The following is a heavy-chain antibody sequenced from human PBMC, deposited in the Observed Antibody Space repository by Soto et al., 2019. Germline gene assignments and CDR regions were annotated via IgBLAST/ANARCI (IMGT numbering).Heavy chain of an antibody. CDR3: ARAEPLDY. Sequence: QVQLVQSGAEVKKPGASVNVSCKASGYTFTVYPMHWVRQAPGQRLEWMGWINGGDGNTRYSQRFQGRVTITRDTSASTTYMELSSLRSEDTAIYFCARAEPLDYWGQGTLVTVSS. V-gene: IGHV1-3*01. J-gene: IGHJ4*02. CDR1: GYTFTVYP. CDR2: INGGDGNT.